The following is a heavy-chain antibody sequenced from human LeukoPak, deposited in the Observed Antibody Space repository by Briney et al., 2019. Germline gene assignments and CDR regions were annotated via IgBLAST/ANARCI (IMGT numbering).Heavy chain of an antibody. J-gene: IGHJ5*02. Sequence: KPGGSLRLSCVASGFTFSKAWMSWVRQAPGKGLEWVGRIKSKTDGGTTDYAAPVKGRFTISRDDSKNTLSLQMNSLKAEDTAVYYCTTGHQTNIAVDGKGKDWFDPWGQGTLVTVSS. CDR3: TTGHQTNIAVDGKGKDWFDP. CDR2: IKSKTDGGTT. D-gene: IGHD6-19*01. V-gene: IGHV3-15*01. CDR1: GFTFSKAW.